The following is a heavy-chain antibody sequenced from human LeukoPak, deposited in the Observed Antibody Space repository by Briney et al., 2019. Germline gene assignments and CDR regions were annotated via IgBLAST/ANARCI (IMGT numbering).Heavy chain of an antibody. D-gene: IGHD1/OR15-1a*01. CDR2: INQDGRDK. CDR1: GFTFSNYW. CDR3: ARNPMGTESYYYYGMDV. V-gene: IGHV3-7*01. J-gene: IGHJ6*02. Sequence: GGSLRLSCAASGFTFSNYWMSWVRQAPGKGLEWVANINQDGRDKYYVDSVRGRFTVSKDNAKNSLYLQMNSLRVEDTAVYYCARNPMGTESYYYYGMDVWGQGTTVTVSS.